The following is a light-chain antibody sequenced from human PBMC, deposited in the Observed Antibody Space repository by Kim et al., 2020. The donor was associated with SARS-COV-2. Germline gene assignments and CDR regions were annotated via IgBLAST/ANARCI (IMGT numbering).Light chain of an antibody. CDR3: NSRDSTGNHLAV. J-gene: IGLJ2*01. CDR1: TLRTYF. Sequence: SSELTQDPVVSVALGQTVRITCQGDTLRTYFPSWYQQKPGQAPVLVIYGKNNRPSGIPDRFSGSSSGNTASLTITGAQAEDEADYYCNSRDSTGNHLAVFGGGTQLTVL. CDR2: GKN. V-gene: IGLV3-19*01.